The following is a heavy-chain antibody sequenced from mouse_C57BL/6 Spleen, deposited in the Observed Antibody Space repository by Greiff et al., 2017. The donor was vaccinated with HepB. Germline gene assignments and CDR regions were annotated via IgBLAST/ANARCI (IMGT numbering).Heavy chain of an antibody. CDR3: ARHTQFCFDY. V-gene: IGHV5-17*01. Sequence: EVKVVESGGGLVKPGGSLKLSCAASGFTFSDYGMHWVRQAPEKGLEWVAYISSGSSTIYYADTVKGRFTISRDNAKNTLFLQMTSLRSEDTAMYYCARHTQFCFDYWGQGTTLTVSS. CDR1: GFTFSDYG. CDR2: ISSGSSTI. J-gene: IGHJ2*01.